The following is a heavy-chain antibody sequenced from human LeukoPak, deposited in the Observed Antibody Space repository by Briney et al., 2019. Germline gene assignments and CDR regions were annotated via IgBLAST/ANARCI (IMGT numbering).Heavy chain of an antibody. CDR2: IYTSGST. D-gene: IGHD5-18*01. Sequence: PSETLSLTCSVSGGAISSYYWSWIRRPAGKGLEWIGRIYTSGSTNYNPSLKSRVTMSVDTSKNQFSLKLKSVTAADTAVYYCARTTEGGYTYGYFYYYYMDVWGKGTTVTISS. J-gene: IGHJ6*03. CDR1: GGAISSYY. CDR3: ARTTEGGYTYGYFYYYYMDV. V-gene: IGHV4-4*07.